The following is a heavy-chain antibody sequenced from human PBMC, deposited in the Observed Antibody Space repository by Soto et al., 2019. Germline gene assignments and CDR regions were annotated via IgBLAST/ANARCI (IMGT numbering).Heavy chain of an antibody. CDR2: IIPIFGTA. CDR3: ARPTTVTTPFYYYGMDV. CDR1: GGTFSSYA. V-gene: IGHV1-69*13. Sequence: GASVKVSCKASGGTFSSYAISWVRQAPGQGLEWMGGIIPIFGTANYAQKFQGRVTITADESTSTAYMELSSLRSEDTAVYYCARPTTVTTPFYYYGMDVWGQGTTVTVSS. J-gene: IGHJ6*02. D-gene: IGHD4-4*01.